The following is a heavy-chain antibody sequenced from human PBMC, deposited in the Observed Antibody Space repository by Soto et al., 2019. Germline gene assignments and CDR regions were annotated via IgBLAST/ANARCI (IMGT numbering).Heavy chain of an antibody. CDR2: IYYSGST. CDR3: ARAPRGGDWSRRRKTESGYWYFDL. D-gene: IGHD2-21*02. Sequence: QVQLQESGPGLVKPSETLSLTCTVSGGSISSYYWSWIRQPPGKGLEWIGYIYYSGSTNYNSSLKSRVTISVDTSKNQFSLKLSSVTPADTAVYYCARAPRGGDWSRRRKTESGYWYFDLWGRGTLVTVSS. V-gene: IGHV4-59*01. CDR1: GGSISSYY. J-gene: IGHJ2*01.